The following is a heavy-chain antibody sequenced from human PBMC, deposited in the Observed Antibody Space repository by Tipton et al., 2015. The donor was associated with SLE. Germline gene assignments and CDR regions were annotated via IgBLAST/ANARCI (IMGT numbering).Heavy chain of an antibody. CDR1: GFTFSSYE. J-gene: IGHJ4*02. CDR2: ISSSGSTI. D-gene: IGHD5-18*01. V-gene: IGHV3-48*03. CDR3: ARERGQLWLQEGGFDY. Sequence: SLRLSCAASGFTFSSYEMNWVRQAPGKGLEWVSYISSSGSTIYYADSVKGQFTISRDNAKNSLYLQMNSLRAEDTAVYYCARERGQLWLQEGGFDYWGQGTLVTVSS.